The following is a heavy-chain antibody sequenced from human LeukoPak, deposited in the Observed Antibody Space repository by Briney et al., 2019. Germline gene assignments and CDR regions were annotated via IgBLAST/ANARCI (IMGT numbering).Heavy chain of an antibody. CDR1: GGSISSDGYY. D-gene: IGHD3-16*01. CDR3: ARHYGP. V-gene: IGHV4-31*03. CDR2: IYYSGTA. Sequence: SETPSLTCTVSGGSISSDGYYWTWIRQHPGKGLEWIGYIYYSGTAYYNPSLESRVALSVDTSKNQFSLRLSSVTAADTAVYYCARHYGPWGQGTLVTVSS. J-gene: IGHJ5*02.